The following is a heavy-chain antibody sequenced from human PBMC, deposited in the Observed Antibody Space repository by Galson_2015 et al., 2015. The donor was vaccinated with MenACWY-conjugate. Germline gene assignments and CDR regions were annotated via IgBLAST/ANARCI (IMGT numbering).Heavy chain of an antibody. J-gene: IGHJ1*01. CDR3: ASAYCRSSSTSTCTNHFQY. V-gene: IGHV3-30*01. Sequence: SLRLSCAASGFTFSIYAMHWVRQAPGKGLEWVAVMEYDGTIQYYADPVKGRFTISRDNSKNTLSLQMNSLRAEDTAVYYCASAYCRSSSTSTCTNHFQYWGQGTLVTVSS. CDR1: GFTFSIYA. D-gene: IGHD2-2*01. CDR2: MEYDGTIQ.